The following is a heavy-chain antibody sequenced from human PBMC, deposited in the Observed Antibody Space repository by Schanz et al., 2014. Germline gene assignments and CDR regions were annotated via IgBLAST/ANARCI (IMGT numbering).Heavy chain of an antibody. CDR1: GYSFTDFY. CDR2: INPNSDGT. J-gene: IGHJ5*02. CDR3: ARGDVNWFDP. V-gene: IGHV1-2*02. Sequence: QVQLMQSGAEMKKPGASVKVSCKASGYSFTDFYIHWLRQAPGQGPEWLGWINPNSDGTKYAQKFQGRVTMTRDTSVNTAYLDLSSLTSEATAVYYCARGDVNWFDPWGQGTLVTVSS.